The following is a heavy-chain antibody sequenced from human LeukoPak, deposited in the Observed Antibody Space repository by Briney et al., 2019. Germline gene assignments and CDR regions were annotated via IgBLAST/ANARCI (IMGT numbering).Heavy chain of an antibody. CDR1: GFTFRSYW. CDR2: IKQDGSEK. CDR3: ARRGIAAAGTIWFDP. Sequence: PGGSLRLSXAASGFTFRSYWMSWVRQAQGQGLERVANIKQDGSEKYYVDSVKGRFTISRDNVKNSLYLQMNSSRAEDTAVYYCARRGIAAAGTIWFDPWGQGTLVTVSS. J-gene: IGHJ5*02. D-gene: IGHD6-13*01. V-gene: IGHV3-7*01.